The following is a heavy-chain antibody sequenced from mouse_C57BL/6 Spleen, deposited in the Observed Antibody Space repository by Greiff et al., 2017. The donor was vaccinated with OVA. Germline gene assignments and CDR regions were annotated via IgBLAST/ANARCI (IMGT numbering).Heavy chain of an antibody. CDR1: GYAFSSYW. Sequence: QVQLQQSGAELVKPGASVKISCKASGYAFSSYWMNWVKQRPGKGLEWIGQIYPGDGDTNYNGKFKGKATLTADKSSSTAYMQLSSLTSEDSAVYFCARSGPLYYDYDEDGAWFAYWGQGTLVTVSA. J-gene: IGHJ3*01. V-gene: IGHV1-80*01. D-gene: IGHD2-4*01. CDR2: IYPGDGDT. CDR3: ARSGPLYYDYDEDGAWFAY.